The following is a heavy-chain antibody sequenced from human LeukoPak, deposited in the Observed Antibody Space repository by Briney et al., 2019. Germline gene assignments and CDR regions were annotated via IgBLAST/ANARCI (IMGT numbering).Heavy chain of an antibody. Sequence: SETLSLTCAVYGGSFSGYYWNWIRQPPGKGLEWIGEINHSGSTKYNPSLKSRVTISVDTSKNQFSLKLSSVTAADTAVYYCARDSKGYGGNYNWFDPWGQGTLVTVSS. J-gene: IGHJ5*02. CDR1: GGSFSGYY. V-gene: IGHV4-34*01. CDR3: ARDSKGYGGNYNWFDP. D-gene: IGHD4-23*01. CDR2: INHSGST.